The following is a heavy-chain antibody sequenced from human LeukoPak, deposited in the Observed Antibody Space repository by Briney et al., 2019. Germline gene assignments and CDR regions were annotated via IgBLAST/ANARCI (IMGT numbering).Heavy chain of an antibody. CDR2: ISSSSSYI. J-gene: IGHJ4*02. Sequence: GGSLRLSCAASGFTFSSYAINWVRQAPGKGLEWVSSISSSSSYIYYADSVKGRFTISRDNAKNSLYLQMNSLRAEDTAVSYCARDPSSSAGTNDGLDYWGQGTLVTVSS. CDR1: GFTFSSYA. V-gene: IGHV3-21*01. CDR3: ARDPSSSAGTNDGLDY. D-gene: IGHD6-13*01.